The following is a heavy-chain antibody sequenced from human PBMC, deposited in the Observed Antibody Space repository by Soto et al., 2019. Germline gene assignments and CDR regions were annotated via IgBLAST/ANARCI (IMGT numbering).Heavy chain of an antibody. CDR2: ISTSGTYV. CDR3: ATIGDRDGFDL. Sequence: EVQLVESGGGLVKPGESLRLSCAASGFAFITYNMKWVRQAPGKGLEWVSSISTSGTYVFYAGSVRGRFTIFRDDAKNSLHLQTNSLRAEDTALYYCATIGDRDGFDLWGQGTAVTVSA. D-gene: IGHD4-17*01. V-gene: IGHV3-21*06. J-gene: IGHJ3*01. CDR1: GFAFITYN.